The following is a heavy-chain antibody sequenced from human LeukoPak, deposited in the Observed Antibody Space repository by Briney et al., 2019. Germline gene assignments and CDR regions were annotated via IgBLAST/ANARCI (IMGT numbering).Heavy chain of an antibody. V-gene: IGHV1-46*01. CDR1: GYTFTSYY. D-gene: IGHD1-26*01. CDR3: ARAGRSYDFDY. CDR2: INPSGGST. Sequence: ASVKVSCKASGYTFTSYYMHWVRQAPGQGLEWMGIINPSGGSTSYAQKFQGRVTMTRDTSTSTVYMELCSLRSEDTAVYYCARAGRSYDFDYWGQGTLVTVSS. J-gene: IGHJ4*02.